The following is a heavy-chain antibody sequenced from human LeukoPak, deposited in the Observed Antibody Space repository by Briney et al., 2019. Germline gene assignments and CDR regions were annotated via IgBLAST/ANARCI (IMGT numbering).Heavy chain of an antibody. CDR2: ISSSGRTT. Sequence: GGSLRLSCAASGFTFGNYEVNWVRQAPGKGLEWVSYISSSGRTTHYADSVKGRFTISRDNAKNSLYLQMNSLRAEDTAVYYCARDTDPYCGGDCDRDYWGQGTLVTVSS. V-gene: IGHV3-48*03. CDR1: GFTFGNYE. J-gene: IGHJ4*02. D-gene: IGHD2-21*02. CDR3: ARDTDPYCGGDCDRDY.